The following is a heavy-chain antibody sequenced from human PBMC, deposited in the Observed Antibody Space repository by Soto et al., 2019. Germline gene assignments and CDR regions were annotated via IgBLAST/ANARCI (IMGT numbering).Heavy chain of an antibody. CDR1: GGSISTYF. CDR3: AREGGHSASRDSGVYHYRGVDV. J-gene: IGHJ6*02. CDR2: ISTSGST. V-gene: IGHV4-4*07. D-gene: IGHD2-15*01. Sequence: PSETLSLTCSLSGGSISTYFWSWIRQPAGGGLEWIGRISTSGSTSYSPSLKSRVTMSLDTSRNQFSLNLRSVTAADTAVYYCAREGGHSASRDSGVYHYRGVDVWGQGPRSPSP.